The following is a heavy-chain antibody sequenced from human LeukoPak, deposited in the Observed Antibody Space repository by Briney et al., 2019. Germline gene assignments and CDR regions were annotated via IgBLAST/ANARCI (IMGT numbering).Heavy chain of an antibody. Sequence: SETLSLTCTVSGGSISSSIYYWGWIRQPPGKGLEWIGSIYYSGSTYYNPSLKSRVTISVDTSKNQFSLKLSSVTAADTAVYYCARASASYYYYYGMDVWGQGTTVTVSS. J-gene: IGHJ6*02. CDR2: IYYSGST. V-gene: IGHV4-39*01. CDR1: GGSISSSIYY. CDR3: ARASASYYYYYGMDV.